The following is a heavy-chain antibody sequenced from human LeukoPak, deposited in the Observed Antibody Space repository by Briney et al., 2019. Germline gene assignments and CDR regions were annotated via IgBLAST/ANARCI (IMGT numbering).Heavy chain of an antibody. D-gene: IGHD2-21*02. CDR1: GGSIDSYY. Sequence: SETLSLTCTVSGGSIDSYYWSWIRQPPGKGLEWIGYIYYIGSTNYNPSLKSRVTISVDTSKNQFSLKLSSVTAADTAVYYCARETYCAADCYSGFDFWGQGTLVTVSS. J-gene: IGHJ4*02. CDR3: ARETYCAADCYSGFDF. V-gene: IGHV4-59*01. CDR2: IYYIGST.